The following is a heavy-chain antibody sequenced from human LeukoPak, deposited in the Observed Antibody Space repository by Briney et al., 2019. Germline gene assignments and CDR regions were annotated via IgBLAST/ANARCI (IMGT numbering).Heavy chain of an antibody. Sequence: PGGSLRLSCAASGFTFSDYYMSWVRQAPGKGLEWVSVIYSGGSTYYADSVKGRFTISRDNSKNTLYLQMNSLRAEDTAVYYCARVKAAAGLFDYWGQGTLVTVSS. CDR2: IYSGGST. CDR1: GFTFSDYY. D-gene: IGHD6-13*01. CDR3: ARVKAAAGLFDY. V-gene: IGHV3-66*01. J-gene: IGHJ4*02.